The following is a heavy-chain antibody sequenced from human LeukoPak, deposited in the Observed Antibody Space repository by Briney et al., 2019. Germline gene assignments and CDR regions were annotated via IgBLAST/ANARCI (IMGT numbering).Heavy chain of an antibody. CDR3: ARGSGKWFGDLFFGY. D-gene: IGHD3-10*01. V-gene: IGHV4-59*01. CDR1: GGSISSYY. CDR2: IYYSGST. J-gene: IGHJ4*02. Sequence: SETLSLTCTVSGGSISSYYWSWIRQPPGKGLEWIGSIYYSGSTYYNPSLKSRVTISVDTSKNQFSLKLTSVTAADTAVYFCARGSGKWFGDLFFGYWGQGTLVTVSS.